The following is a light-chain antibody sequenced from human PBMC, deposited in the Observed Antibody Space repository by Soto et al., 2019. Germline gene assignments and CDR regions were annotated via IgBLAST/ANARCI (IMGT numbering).Light chain of an antibody. CDR2: GAS. CDR3: LQDYNYPRT. V-gene: IGKV1-6*02. J-gene: IGKJ1*01. Sequence: AIQMTQSPSSLSAFVGDAVTITCRASQDIRSDLAWYQQKPGKAPKLLMYGASASQSGVPSRFSGSGSGTDFTLTISSLQPEDFATYYCLQDYNYPRTFGQGTKVEIK. CDR1: QDIRSD.